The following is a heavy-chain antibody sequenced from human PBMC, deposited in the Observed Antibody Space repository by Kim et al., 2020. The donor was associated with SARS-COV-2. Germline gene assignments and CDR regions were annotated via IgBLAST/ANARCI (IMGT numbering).Heavy chain of an antibody. Sequence: GGSLRLSCAASGFRFSGYTMSWVLLAPGRGLEWVAGIRSDGYTTYFVDSVKGRFAVSRDNSKNTLYLQMNSLRGEDTAVYICARDGDVTKWPFAHLGQG. CDR1: GFRFSGYT. J-gene: IGHJ4*02. CDR3: ARDGDVTKWPFAH. V-gene: IGHV3-30*09. CDR2: IRSDGYTT. D-gene: IGHD1-1*01.